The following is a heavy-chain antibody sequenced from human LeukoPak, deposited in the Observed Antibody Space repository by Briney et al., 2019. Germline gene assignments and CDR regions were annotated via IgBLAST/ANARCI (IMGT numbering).Heavy chain of an antibody. CDR1: GFTLRRYW. D-gene: IGHD3-10*02. Sequence: PGGSLRLSCAASGFTLRRYWMSWVRQAPGKGLECVASINQDESVTFYVDSVRGRFTIYRDNAKNSLYLQMNSLRAEDTAVYYCAELGITMIGGVWGKGTTVTISS. V-gene: IGHV3-7*01. CDR3: AELGITMIGGV. CDR2: INQDESVT. J-gene: IGHJ6*04.